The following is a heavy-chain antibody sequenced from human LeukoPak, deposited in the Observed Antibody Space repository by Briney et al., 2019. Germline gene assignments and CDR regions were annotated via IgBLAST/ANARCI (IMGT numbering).Heavy chain of an antibody. CDR3: AREDTAMVTGVSGYYFDY. J-gene: IGHJ4*02. D-gene: IGHD5-18*01. CDR2: INPSGGST. V-gene: IGHV1-46*01. Sequence: ASVKVSCKASGYTFTSYYMHWVRQAPGQGLEWMGIINPSGGSTSYAQKFQGRVTMTRDTSTSTVYMELSSLRSEDTAVYYCAREDTAMVTGVSGYYFDYWGQGTLVTVSS. CDR1: GYTFTSYY.